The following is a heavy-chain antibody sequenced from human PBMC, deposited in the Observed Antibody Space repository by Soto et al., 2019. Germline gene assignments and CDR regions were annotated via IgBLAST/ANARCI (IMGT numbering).Heavy chain of an antibody. CDR2: SYASGRT. CDR1: GGSISGYY. Sequence: QVQLQESGPGLVRPSETLSLTCSVSGGSISGYYWSWIRQPAGKGLEWVGRSYASGRTNYAPSLQSRVTLSLDTSENQFSLRLISVTAADTAIYYCSRGEIRGYDYWGQGTLVTVS. D-gene: IGHD3-22*01. J-gene: IGHJ4*02. CDR3: SRGEIRGYDY. V-gene: IGHV4-4*07.